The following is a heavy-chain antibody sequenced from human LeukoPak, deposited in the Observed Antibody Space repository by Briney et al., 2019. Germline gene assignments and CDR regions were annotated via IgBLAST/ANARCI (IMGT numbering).Heavy chain of an antibody. CDR2: IYYSGGT. J-gene: IGHJ5*02. CDR3: ARYSDNWFDP. D-gene: IGHD6-13*01. Sequence: SETLSLTCTVSGGSISGYYWSWIRQPPGKGLGWIGYIYYSGGTNYNPSLKSRVTISVDTSKNQFSLKLSSVTAADTAMFYCARYSDNWFDPWGQGTLVTVSS. V-gene: IGHV4-59*01. CDR1: GGSISGYY.